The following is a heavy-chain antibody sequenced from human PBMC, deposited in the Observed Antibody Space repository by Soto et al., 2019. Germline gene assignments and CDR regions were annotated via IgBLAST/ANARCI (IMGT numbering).Heavy chain of an antibody. J-gene: IGHJ6*03. Sequence: GASVKVSCKASGYTFTSYGISWVRQAPGQGLEWMGWISAYNGNTNYAQKFQGRVTMTTDTSTSTAYMELRSLRSDDTAVYYCARDLWDLLERRKGYYYYYYMDVWGKGTTVTVSS. V-gene: IGHV1-18*01. CDR3: ARDLWDLLERRKGYYYYYYMDV. D-gene: IGHD1-1*01. CDR1: GYTFTSYG. CDR2: ISAYNGNT.